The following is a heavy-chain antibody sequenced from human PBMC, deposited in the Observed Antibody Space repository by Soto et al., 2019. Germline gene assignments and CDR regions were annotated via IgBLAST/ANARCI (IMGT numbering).Heavy chain of an antibody. Sequence: ASVKVSCKASGYTFTIYAMHWVRKAPGQRLEWMGWINAGNGNTKYSQKFQGRVTITRDTSASTAYMELSSLRSEDTAVYYCARDPSSYSSSWYGYFQHWGQGTLVTVSS. V-gene: IGHV1-3*01. CDR3: ARDPSSYSSSWYGYFQH. CDR2: INAGNGNT. CDR1: GYTFTIYA. J-gene: IGHJ1*01. D-gene: IGHD6-13*01.